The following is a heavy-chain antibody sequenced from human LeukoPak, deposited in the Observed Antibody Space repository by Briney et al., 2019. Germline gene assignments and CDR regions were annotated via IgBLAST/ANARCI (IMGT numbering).Heavy chain of an antibody. D-gene: IGHD3-22*01. CDR1: GFTFSSYA. V-gene: IGHV3-23*01. Sequence: GGSLRLSCAASGFTFSSYAMSWVRQAPGKGLEWVSAISGSGGSTYYADSVKGRFAISRDNSKNTLYLQMNSLRAEDTAVYYCAKDQDYYDSPFDYWGQGTLVTVSS. CDR3: AKDQDYYDSPFDY. CDR2: ISGSGGST. J-gene: IGHJ4*02.